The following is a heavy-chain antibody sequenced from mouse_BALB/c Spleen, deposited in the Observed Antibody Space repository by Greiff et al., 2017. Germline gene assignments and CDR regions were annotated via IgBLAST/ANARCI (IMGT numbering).Heavy chain of an antibody. CDR3: ARGVYYDYDDYAMDY. V-gene: IGHV1-18*01. D-gene: IGHD2-4*01. CDR1: GYSFTGYT. CDR2: INPYNGGT. J-gene: IGHJ4*01. Sequence: VQLKESGPELVKPGASMKISCKASGYSFTGYTMNWVKQSHGKNLEWIGLINPYNGGTSYNQKFKGKATLTVDKSSSTAYMELLSLTSEDSAVYYCARGVYYDYDDYAMDYWGQGTSVTVSS.